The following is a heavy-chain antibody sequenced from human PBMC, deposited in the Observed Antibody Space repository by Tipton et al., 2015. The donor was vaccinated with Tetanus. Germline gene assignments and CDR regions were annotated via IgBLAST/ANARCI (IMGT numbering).Heavy chain of an antibody. V-gene: IGHV4-30-2*01. J-gene: IGHJ4*02. CDR1: GVSISSDDYY. D-gene: IGHD5-12*01. CDR2: IYQTDST. Sequence: TLSLTCTVSGVSISSDDYYWGWIRQPPGQGLEWLGYIYQTDSTYYNPSVRSRLTLSIQRSKNQVSLKLISVTAADSAVYYCVRGRGLGAYSFGFEYWGQGARVTVSS. CDR3: VRGRGLGAYSFGFEY.